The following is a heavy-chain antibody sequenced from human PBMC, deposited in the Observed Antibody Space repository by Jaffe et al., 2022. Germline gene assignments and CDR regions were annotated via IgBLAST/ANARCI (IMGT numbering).Heavy chain of an antibody. D-gene: IGHD5-12*01. Sequence: QVQMVESGGGVVQPGGSLRLSCAASGFTFSNYGMHWVRQAPGKGLEWVAFIRYDGSNKYYADSVKGRFTISRDNSKNTLYLQMNSLSAEDTAVYYCAKAEYSGYAFDAFDIWGQGTMVTVSP. CDR3: AKAEYSGYAFDAFDI. J-gene: IGHJ3*02. V-gene: IGHV3-30*02. CDR1: GFTFSNYG. CDR2: IRYDGSNK.